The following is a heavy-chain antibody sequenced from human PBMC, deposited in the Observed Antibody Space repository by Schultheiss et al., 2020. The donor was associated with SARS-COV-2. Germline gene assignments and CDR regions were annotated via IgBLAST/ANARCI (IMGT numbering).Heavy chain of an antibody. V-gene: IGHV1-2*04. CDR1: GYTFTGYY. Sequence: ASVKVSCKASGYTFTGYYMHWVRQAPGQGLEWMGWINPNSGGTNYAQKFQGWVTMTRDTSISTAYMELRSLRSDDTAVYYCARVYCTNGVCYFPMPFDPGGQGTLVTVYS. CDR3: ARVYCTNGVCYFPMPFDP. J-gene: IGHJ5*02. D-gene: IGHD2-8*01. CDR2: INPNSGGT.